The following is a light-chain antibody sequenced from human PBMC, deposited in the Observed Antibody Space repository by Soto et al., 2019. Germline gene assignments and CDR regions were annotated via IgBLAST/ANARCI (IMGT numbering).Light chain of an antibody. CDR2: LGS. CDR1: QSLLHSNGYNY. J-gene: IGKJ1*01. V-gene: IGKV2-28*01. CDR3: MQALQTPWT. Sequence: DTVMTQSPLSLPVTPGEPASISCRSSQSLLHSNGYNYLDWYLQKPGQSPQLLIYLGSNRASGVTDRFSGSGSGTDFTLKISRVEAEDVGVYYCMQALQTPWTFGQGTKVEIK.